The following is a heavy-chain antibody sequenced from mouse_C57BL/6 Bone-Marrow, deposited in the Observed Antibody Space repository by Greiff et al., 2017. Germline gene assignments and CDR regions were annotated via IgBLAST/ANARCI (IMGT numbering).Heavy chain of an antibody. CDR1: GFNIKDDY. V-gene: IGHV14-4*01. CDR3: ARGGDLGY. Sequence: VQLQQSGAELVRPGASVKLSCTASGFNIKDDYMHWVKQRPEQGLEWIGWIDPENGDTEYASKFQGKATITADTSSHTAYLQLSSLTSEDTAVYYCARGGDLGYWGQGTTLTVSS. J-gene: IGHJ2*01. CDR2: IDPENGDT.